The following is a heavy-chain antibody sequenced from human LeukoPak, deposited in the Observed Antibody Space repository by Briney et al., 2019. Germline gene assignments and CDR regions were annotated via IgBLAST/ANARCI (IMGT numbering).Heavy chain of an antibody. V-gene: IGHV3-21*04. J-gene: IGHJ4*02. Sequence: GGSLRLSCAASGFTFGLYSMTWVRQAPGKGLEWVSLIDSNSNFMNYADSVKGRFTISRDNAKKSLYLQMNSLRAEDTAVYYCARDLHYYDSSGYSGYWGQGTLVTVSS. D-gene: IGHD3-22*01. CDR2: IDSNSNFM. CDR1: GFTFGLYS. CDR3: ARDLHYYDSSGYSGY.